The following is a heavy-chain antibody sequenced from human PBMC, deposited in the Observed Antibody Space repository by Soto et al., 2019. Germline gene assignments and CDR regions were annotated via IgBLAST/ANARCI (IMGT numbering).Heavy chain of an antibody. CDR2: IWYDGSNK. V-gene: IGHV3-33*01. J-gene: IGHJ6*03. CDR1: GFTFSSYG. CDR3: ARDGRGWNSYYYYMDV. D-gene: IGHD1-26*01. Sequence: SLRLSCAAAGFTFSSYGRRWVRQAPGKGLEWVAVIWYDGSNKYDADSVKGRFTISRDNSKNTLYLQMNSLRAEDTAVYYCARDGRGWNSYYYYMDVWGKGTTVTVSS.